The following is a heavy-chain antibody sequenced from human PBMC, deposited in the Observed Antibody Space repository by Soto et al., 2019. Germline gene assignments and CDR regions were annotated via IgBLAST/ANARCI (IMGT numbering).Heavy chain of an antibody. CDR3: ASRWEYSSSSGEFDY. D-gene: IGHD6-6*01. Sequence: SETLSLTCAVYGGSFSGYCWSWIRQPPGKGLEWIGEINHSGSTNYNPSLKSRVTISVDTSKNQFSLKLSSVTAADTAVYYCASRWEYSSSSGEFDYWGQGTLVTVST. J-gene: IGHJ4*02. CDR2: INHSGST. V-gene: IGHV4-34*01. CDR1: GGSFSGYC.